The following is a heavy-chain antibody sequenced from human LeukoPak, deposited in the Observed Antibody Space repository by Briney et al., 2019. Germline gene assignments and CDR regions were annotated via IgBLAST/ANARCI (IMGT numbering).Heavy chain of an antibody. D-gene: IGHD6-13*01. Sequence: GRSLRLSCAASGFTFSSYGMHWVRQAPGKGLEWVAVIWYDGSNKYHADSVKGRFTISRDNSKNTLYLQMNSLRAEDTAVYYCARVRVSSSWYGGFDYWGQGTLVTVSS. CDR3: ARVRVSSSWYGGFDY. CDR2: IWYDGSNK. J-gene: IGHJ4*02. V-gene: IGHV3-33*01. CDR1: GFTFSSYG.